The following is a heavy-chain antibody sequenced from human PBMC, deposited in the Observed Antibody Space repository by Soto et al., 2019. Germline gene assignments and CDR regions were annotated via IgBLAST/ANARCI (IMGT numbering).Heavy chain of an antibody. V-gene: IGHV2-5*02. CDR2: IYWDDDK. J-gene: IGHJ4*02. Sequence: QITLKESGPTLVKPTQTLTLTCTFSGFSLSTREVGVGWIRQPPGKALEWLALIYWDDDKRYSPSLRSRLTITRDPSKNQVVLTMTNMDPVDTATYYCARRLLNLGYFDYWGQGTLVTVSS. CDR3: ARRLLNLGYFDY. D-gene: IGHD2-8*01. CDR1: GFSLSTREVG.